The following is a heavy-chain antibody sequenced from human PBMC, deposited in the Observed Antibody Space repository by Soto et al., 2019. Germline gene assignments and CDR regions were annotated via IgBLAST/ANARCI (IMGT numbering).Heavy chain of an antibody. CDR2: ISGSGGST. V-gene: IGHV3-23*01. J-gene: IGHJ6*02. CDR1: GFTFSSYA. CDR3: AKDELNRIAAAGTGSLYYYYYGMDV. Sequence: PGGSLRLSCAASGFTFSSYAMSWVRQAPGKGLEWVSAISGSGGSTYYADSVKGRFTISRDNSKNTLYLQMNSLRAEDTAVYYCAKDELNRIAAAGTGSLYYYYYGMDVWGQGTTVTVSS. D-gene: IGHD6-13*01.